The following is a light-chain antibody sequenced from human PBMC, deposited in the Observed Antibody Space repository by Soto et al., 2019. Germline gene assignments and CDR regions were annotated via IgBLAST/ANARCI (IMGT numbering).Light chain of an antibody. CDR2: RSN. Sequence: QSALTQPPSASGTPGQRITISWYGSSSNIGSNYVYWYQQLPGTAPKLLIYRSNQRPSGVPDRFSGSRSGTSASLAISGLRSEDEGDYYCAAWDDSLSGTVFGGGTPLTVL. V-gene: IGLV1-47*01. CDR1: SSNIGSNY. CDR3: AAWDDSLSGTV. J-gene: IGLJ7*01.